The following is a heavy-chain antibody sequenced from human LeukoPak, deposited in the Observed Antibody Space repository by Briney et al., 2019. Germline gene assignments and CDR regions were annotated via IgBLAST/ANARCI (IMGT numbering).Heavy chain of an antibody. J-gene: IGHJ4*02. CDR2: INGDGRDK. CDR1: GFTFSCYW. CDR3: ARGVDSAIDW. V-gene: IGHV3-7*01. D-gene: IGHD3-9*01. Sequence: GGSLRLSCAASGFTFSCYWMNWVRQAPGKGLEWVANINGDGRDKYYVGSVRGRFTISRDNADNALYLQMNSLRGDDTALYYCARGVDSAIDWWGQGTLVTVYS.